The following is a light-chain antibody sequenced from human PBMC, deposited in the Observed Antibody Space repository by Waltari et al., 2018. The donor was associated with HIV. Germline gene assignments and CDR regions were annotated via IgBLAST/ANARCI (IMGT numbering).Light chain of an antibody. CDR3: AAWDDNLRGV. Sequence: QSVMTPPPSASGTPGQRVTISCSGDSSISGRNCVNWYQQLPGTAPKLLIYRSYQRPSGVPYRFSGSKSGSSASLAISGLRSEDEAVYYCAAWDDNLRGVFGGGTKLTVL. CDR2: RSY. V-gene: IGLV1-47*01. CDR1: SSISGRNC. J-gene: IGLJ2*01.